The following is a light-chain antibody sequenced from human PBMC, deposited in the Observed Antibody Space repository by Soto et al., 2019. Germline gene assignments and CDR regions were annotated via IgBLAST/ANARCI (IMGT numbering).Light chain of an antibody. V-gene: IGLV8-61*01. CDR3: VLYMGSGLWV. J-gene: IGLJ3*02. CDR1: TGSVSTSYY. CDR2: STN. Sequence: QTVVTQEPSFSVSRGRTVTLTCGLSTGSVSTSYYPSWYQQTPGQAPRTLIYSTNTRSSGVPDRFSGSILGNKAALTITGAQADDESDYYCVLYMGSGLWVFGGGTKLTVL.